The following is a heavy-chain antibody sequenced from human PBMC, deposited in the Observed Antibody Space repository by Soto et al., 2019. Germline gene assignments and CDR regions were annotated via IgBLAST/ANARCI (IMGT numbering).Heavy chain of an antibody. J-gene: IGHJ4*02. CDR1: GFTFSSYT. D-gene: IGHD6-13*01. V-gene: IGHV3-23*01. CDR3: AKFKGVGTPNNYFDC. Sequence: PGGSLRLSCAASGFTFSSYTMSWVRQPPGKGLEWVSAVNGGGTSIYYADSVKGRFTISRDNSKNTLYLQMNSLRAEDTAIYYCAKFKGVGTPNNYFDCWGQGTLVTVSS. CDR2: VNGGGTSI.